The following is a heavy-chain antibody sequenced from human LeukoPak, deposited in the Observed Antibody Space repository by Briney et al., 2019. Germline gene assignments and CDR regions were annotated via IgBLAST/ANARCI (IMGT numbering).Heavy chain of an antibody. CDR3: ARDYASNALDS. CDR1: VFTFSSSW. D-gene: IGHD2-2*01. Sequence: GGSLRLSCAASVFTFSSSWMTWVRQAPGKGLEWVAKMNEDGSTKNDVDSVKRRFTIYRDNAQNSLFLQINSLRAEDTAVYYCARDYASNALDSWGEGTMVTVSS. CDR2: MNEDGSTK. V-gene: IGHV3-7*01. J-gene: IGHJ3*02.